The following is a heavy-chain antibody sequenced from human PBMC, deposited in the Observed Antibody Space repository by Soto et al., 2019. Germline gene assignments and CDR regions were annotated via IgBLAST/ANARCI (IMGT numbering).Heavy chain of an antibody. CDR2: ISYSGST. V-gene: IGHV4-59*11. CDR3: ARDVGLQHDTGYYDFWSGKHNWFDP. D-gene: IGHD3-3*01. CDR1: GGSISGHY. J-gene: IGHJ5*02. Sequence: PSETLSLTCTVSGGSISGHYWSWIRQPPGKGLQYIGYISYSGSTNYNPSLKSRVTISVDTSNNQFSLRLSSVTAADTAVYYCARDVGLQHDTGYYDFWSGKHNWFDPWGQGILVTVSS.